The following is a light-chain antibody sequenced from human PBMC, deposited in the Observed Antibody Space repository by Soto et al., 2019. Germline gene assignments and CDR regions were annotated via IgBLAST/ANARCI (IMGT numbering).Light chain of an antibody. CDR2: AAS. CDR1: QDIRSW. V-gene: IGKV1-12*01. J-gene: IGKJ3*01. CDR3: QQANSPT. Sequence: IQMTQSPSSVSASVGDRVTITCRASQDIRSWLAWYQQKPGKAPKLLIYAASSLQSGVPSRFSGSGSGTDFTLTINSLQPEDFATYYCQQANSPTFGPGTKVDIK.